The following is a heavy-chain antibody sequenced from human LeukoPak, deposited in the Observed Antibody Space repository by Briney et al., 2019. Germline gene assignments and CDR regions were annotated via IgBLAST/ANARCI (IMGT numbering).Heavy chain of an antibody. D-gene: IGHD2-15*01. CDR2: ISTSGGST. V-gene: IGHV3-23*01. J-gene: IGHJ4*02. CDR1: GFTFSSYA. Sequence: PGGSLRLSCAASGFTFSSYAMSWVRQAPGKGLEWVSGISTSGGSTSYADSVKGRFTISRDNPRNTLYMQMNSLRAEDTAVYYCASRHVYKVVVVNWAQWGQEPWSPSPQ. CDR3: ASRHVYKVVVVNWAQ.